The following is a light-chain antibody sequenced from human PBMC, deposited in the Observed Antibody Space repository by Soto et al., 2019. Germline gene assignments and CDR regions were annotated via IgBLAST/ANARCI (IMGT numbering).Light chain of an antibody. CDR2: STS. CDR3: LLYFGGAQVI. V-gene: IGLV7-43*01. Sequence: QTVVTQEPSLTVSPGGTVTLTCASSTGPVTSGYVPNWFQQQPGQAPRALIYSTSNKYSWTPARFSGSLLGGKAALTLSGVQPEDEDEYYCLLYFGGAQVIFGGGTKLTVL. CDR1: TGPVTSGYV. J-gene: IGLJ2*01.